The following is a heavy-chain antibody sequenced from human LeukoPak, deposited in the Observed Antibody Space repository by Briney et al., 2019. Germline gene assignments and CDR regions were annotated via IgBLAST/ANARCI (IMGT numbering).Heavy chain of an antibody. CDR3: ARDGSGSYFRNYMDV. J-gene: IGHJ6*03. CDR2: INPNSGGT. Sequence: GASVKVSCKSSGYTFTGYYLHWVRQAPGQGLEWMGWINPNSGGTNYAQKFQGRVTMTRDTSISTAYMELSRLRSADTAVYYCARDGSGSYFRNYMDVWGKGTTVTVSS. V-gene: IGHV1-2*02. CDR1: GYTFTGYY. D-gene: IGHD3-10*01.